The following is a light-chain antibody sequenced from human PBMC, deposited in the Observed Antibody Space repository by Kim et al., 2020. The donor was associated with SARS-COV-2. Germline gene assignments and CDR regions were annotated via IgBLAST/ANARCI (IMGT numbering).Light chain of an antibody. J-gene: IGLJ3*02. V-gene: IGLV3-1*01. CDR1: KLGNRY. CDR2: EDN. CDR3: QAWDGSSWV. Sequence: SVSPGQTASIACSGDKLGNRYASWYQQMSGQSPVLVIYEDNKRPSGIPERFSGSNSGNTATLTISETQSVDESDYYCQAWDGSSWVFGGGTQLTVL.